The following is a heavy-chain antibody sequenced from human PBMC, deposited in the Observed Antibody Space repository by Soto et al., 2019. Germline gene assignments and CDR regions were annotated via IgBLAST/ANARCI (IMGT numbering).Heavy chain of an antibody. V-gene: IGHV4-34*01. CDR1: GGSFSGYY. CDR2: INHSGST. Sequence: SETLSLTCAVYGGSFSGYYWSWIRQPPGKGLEWIGEINHSGSTNYNPVIKSRVTISADTTNNQFPLKLSSGTAADTAVYCCARGADYYGSGSYYNNWFDPWGQGTLVTVSS. CDR3: ARGADYYGSGSYYNNWFDP. J-gene: IGHJ5*02. D-gene: IGHD3-10*01.